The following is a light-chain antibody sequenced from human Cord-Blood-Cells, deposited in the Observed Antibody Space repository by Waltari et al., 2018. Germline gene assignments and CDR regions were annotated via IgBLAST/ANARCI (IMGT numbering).Light chain of an antibody. CDR3: CSYAGSYTYVV. Sequence: QSALTQPRSVSGSPGQSVTLSCTGTSHDVGGYNSVPWYQQHPGKAPKLMIYDVSKRPSGVPDRFSGSKSGNTASLTISGLQAEDEADYYCCSYAGSYTYVVFGGGTKLTVL. V-gene: IGLV2-11*01. CDR2: DVS. CDR1: SHDVGGYNS. J-gene: IGLJ2*01.